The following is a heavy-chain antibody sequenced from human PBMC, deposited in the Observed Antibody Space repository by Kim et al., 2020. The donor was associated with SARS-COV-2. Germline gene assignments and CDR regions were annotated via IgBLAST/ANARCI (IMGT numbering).Heavy chain of an antibody. CDR3: ARSEGLWFGGDWFDP. Sequence: ASVKVSCKASGYTFTSYAMHWVRQAPGQRLEWMGWINAGNGNTKYSQKFQGRVTITRDTSASTAYMELSSLRSEDTAVYYCARSEGLWFGGDWFDPWGQGTLVTVSS. J-gene: IGHJ5*02. CDR1: GYTFTSYA. V-gene: IGHV1-3*01. CDR2: INAGNGNT. D-gene: IGHD3-10*01.